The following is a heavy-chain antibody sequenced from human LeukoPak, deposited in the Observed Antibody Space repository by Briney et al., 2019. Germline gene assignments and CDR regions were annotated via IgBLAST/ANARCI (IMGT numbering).Heavy chain of an antibody. D-gene: IGHD5-12*01. J-gene: IGHJ4*02. CDR1: GFTFINYA. Sequence: GGSLRLSCAVSGFTFINYAMSWVRQAPGKGLEWVSGISGSGGSTYYADSVKGRFAISRDNSKNTLYLQMNSLRAEDTAVYYCAKDLKTWISFFDYWGQGTLVTVSS. CDR2: ISGSGGST. V-gene: IGHV3-23*01. CDR3: AKDLKTWISFFDY.